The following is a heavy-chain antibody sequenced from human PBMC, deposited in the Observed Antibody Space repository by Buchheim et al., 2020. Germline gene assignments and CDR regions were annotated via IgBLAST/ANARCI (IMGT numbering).Heavy chain of an antibody. CDR2: ISGSGHTT. V-gene: IGHV3-23*01. Sequence: EVQLLESGGGLVQPGGSLRLSCAASGFPFSTYAMTWVRQAPGKGLEWVSGISGSGHTTFYADSVKGRFTISRDNSKNRLYLLMSSLSAEDTAVYYCVKATGPLGWFLGYMDVWGNGTT. J-gene: IGHJ6*03. D-gene: IGHD3-3*01. CDR3: VKATGPLGWFLGYMDV. CDR1: GFPFSTYA.